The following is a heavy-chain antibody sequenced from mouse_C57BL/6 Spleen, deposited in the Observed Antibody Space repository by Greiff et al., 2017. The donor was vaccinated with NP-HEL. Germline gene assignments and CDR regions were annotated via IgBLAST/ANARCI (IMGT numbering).Heavy chain of an antibody. CDR3: ARGRYSNYEAWFAY. D-gene: IGHD2-5*01. V-gene: IGHV1-59*01. CDR1: GYTFTSYW. Sequence: VQLQQPGAELVRPGTSVKLSCKASGYTFTSYWMHWVKQRPGQGLEWIGVIDPSDSYTNYNQKFKGKATLTVDTSSSTAYMQLSSLTSEDSAVYYCARGRYSNYEAWFAYWGQGTLVTVSA. CDR2: IDPSDSYT. J-gene: IGHJ3*01.